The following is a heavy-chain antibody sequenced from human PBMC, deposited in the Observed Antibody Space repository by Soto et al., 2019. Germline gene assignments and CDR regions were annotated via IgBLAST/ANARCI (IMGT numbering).Heavy chain of an antibody. CDR1: GFTFTNAW. CDR3: TTDSYSTIIIVRFDY. V-gene: IGHV3-15*07. CDR2: IKSKTDGGTT. D-gene: IGHD3-22*01. Sequence: GGSLRLSYAASGFTFTNAWINWVRQAPGKGLEWVGRIKSKTDGGTTDYAEPVKGRFAISRDDSNNMVYLQMNSLKIEDTDVYYCTTDSYSTIIIVRFDYWGHGTLVTVSS. J-gene: IGHJ4*01.